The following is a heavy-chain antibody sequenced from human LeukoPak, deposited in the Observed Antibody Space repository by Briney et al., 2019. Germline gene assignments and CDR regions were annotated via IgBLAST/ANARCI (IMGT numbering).Heavy chain of an antibody. CDR2: INHSGST. V-gene: IGHV4-34*01. CDR3: ARSGYSYGFSSFDY. D-gene: IGHD5-18*01. CDR1: GGSFSGYY. Sequence: SETLSLTCAVYGGSFSGYYWSWIRQPPGKGLEWIGEINHSGSTNYNPSLKSRVTISVDTSKNQFSLKLSSVTAADTAVYYCARSGYSYGFSSFDYWGQGTLVTVSS. J-gene: IGHJ4*02.